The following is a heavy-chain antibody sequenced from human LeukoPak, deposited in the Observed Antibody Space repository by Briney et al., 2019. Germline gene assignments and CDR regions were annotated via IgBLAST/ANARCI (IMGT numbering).Heavy chain of an antibody. CDR2: ISYDGSNK. Sequence: GGSLRLSCAASGFTFSSYGMHWVRQAPGKGLEWVAVISYDGSNKYYADSVKGRFTISRDNSKNTLYLQMNSLRAEDTAVYYCAKDGSLGELSDWGQGTLVTVSS. J-gene: IGHJ4*02. D-gene: IGHD3-16*02. CDR3: AKDGSLGELSD. V-gene: IGHV3-30*18. CDR1: GFTFSSYG.